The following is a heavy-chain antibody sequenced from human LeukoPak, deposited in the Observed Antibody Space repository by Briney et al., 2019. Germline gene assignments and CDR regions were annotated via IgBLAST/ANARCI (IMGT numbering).Heavy chain of an antibody. V-gene: IGHV3-23*01. Sequence: GGSLRLSCAASGFTFSMYAMSWVRQAPGKGLEWVSTISGGSGSTYYADSVKGRFTISGDISRDTLYLQMNSLRAEDTAVYYCANFPLLVLPTTTSGHWFDPWGQGTLVTVSS. CDR3: ANFPLLVLPTTTSGHWFDP. CDR1: GFTFSMYA. D-gene: IGHD2-2*01. J-gene: IGHJ5*02. CDR2: ISGGSGST.